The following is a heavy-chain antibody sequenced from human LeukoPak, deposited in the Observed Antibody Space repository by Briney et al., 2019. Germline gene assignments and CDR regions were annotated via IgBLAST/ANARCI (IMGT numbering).Heavy chain of an antibody. Sequence: GGSLRLSCEVSGFTVSSNYMSWVRQAPGKGLEWVSIIYSGGSIYYADSVKGRFTISRDSSKNTLYLQMNSLRAEDTAVYYCAKAGRGYYDSSGYYLFDYWGQGTLVTVSS. CDR3: AKAGRGYYDSSGYYLFDY. J-gene: IGHJ4*02. CDR1: GFTVSSNY. D-gene: IGHD3-22*01. V-gene: IGHV3-53*01. CDR2: IYSGGSI.